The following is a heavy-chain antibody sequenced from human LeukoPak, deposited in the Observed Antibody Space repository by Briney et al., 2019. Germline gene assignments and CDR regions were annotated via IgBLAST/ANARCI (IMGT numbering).Heavy chain of an antibody. Sequence: GGSLRLSCAASGFTFSSYAMSWVRQPPGKGLEGVSAISGRGGSTYYADSVKGRFTISRDNSKNTLYLQMNSLRAEDTAVYYCAKAYGGNSAWYFDLWGRGTLVTVSS. CDR2: ISGRGGST. CDR3: AKAYGGNSAWYFDL. CDR1: GFTFSSYA. D-gene: IGHD4-23*01. V-gene: IGHV3-23*01. J-gene: IGHJ2*01.